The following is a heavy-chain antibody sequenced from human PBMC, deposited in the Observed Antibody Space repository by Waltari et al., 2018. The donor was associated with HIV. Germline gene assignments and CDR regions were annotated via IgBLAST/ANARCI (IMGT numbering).Heavy chain of an antibody. J-gene: IGHJ4*02. CDR2: INHSGST. Sequence: QVQLQQWGAGLLKPSETLSLTCAVYGGSFSGYYWSWIRQPRGKGLEWIGEINHSGSTNYNPSRKSRVPISVDTSKNQFSLKLSSVTAADTAVYYCASITGTTPRSGDFDYWGQGTLVTVSS. V-gene: IGHV4-34*01. CDR1: GGSFSGYY. CDR3: ASITGTTPRSGDFDY. D-gene: IGHD1-20*01.